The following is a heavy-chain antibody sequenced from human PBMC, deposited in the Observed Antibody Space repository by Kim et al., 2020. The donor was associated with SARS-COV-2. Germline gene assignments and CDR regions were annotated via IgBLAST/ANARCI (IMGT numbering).Heavy chain of an antibody. CDR3: ATNLGYCSSTSCYPAEYFQH. CDR1: GGSFSGYY. J-gene: IGHJ1*01. V-gene: IGHV4-34*01. Sequence: SETLSLTCAVYGGSFSGYYWSCIRQPPGKGLEWIGEINHSGSTNYNPSLKSRVTISVDTSKNQFSLKLSSVTAADTAVYYCATNLGYCSSTSCYPAEYFQHWGQGTLVTVSS. CDR2: INHSGST. D-gene: IGHD2-2*01.